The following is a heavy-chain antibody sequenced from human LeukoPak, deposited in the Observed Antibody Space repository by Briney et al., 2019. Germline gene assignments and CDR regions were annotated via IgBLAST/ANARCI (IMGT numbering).Heavy chain of an antibody. CDR1: GYTFTGYY. V-gene: IGHV1-2*02. CDR3: ARDLFGYDFWSGCSGYFDY. J-gene: IGHJ4*02. CDR2: INPNSGGT. Sequence: GASVKVSCKASGYTFTGYYMHWVRQAPGQGLEWMGWINPNSGGTNYAQKFQGRVTMTRDTSISTAYMELSRLRSDDTAVYYCARDLFGYDFWSGCSGYFDYWGQGTLVTVSS. D-gene: IGHD3-3*01.